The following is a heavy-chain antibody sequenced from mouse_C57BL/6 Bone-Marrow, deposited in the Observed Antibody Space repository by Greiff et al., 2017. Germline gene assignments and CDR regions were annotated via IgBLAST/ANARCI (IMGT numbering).Heavy chain of an antibody. V-gene: IGHV5-4*03. Sequence: EVMLVESGGGLVKPGGSLKLSCAASGFTFSSYAMSWVRQTPEKRLEWVATISDGGSYTYYPDNVKGRFTISRDNAKNNLYLQMSHLKSEDTAMYYGARAFIVTTAHYYAMDYWGQGTSVTVSA. D-gene: IGHD2-5*01. CDR2: ISDGGSYT. CDR1: GFTFSSYA. CDR3: ARAFIVTTAHYYAMDY. J-gene: IGHJ4*01.